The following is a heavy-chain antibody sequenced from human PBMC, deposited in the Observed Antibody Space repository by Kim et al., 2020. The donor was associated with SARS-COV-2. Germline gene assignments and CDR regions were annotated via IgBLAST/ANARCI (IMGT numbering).Heavy chain of an antibody. CDR1: GFTFSSYG. CDR3: AKVSTPYDSSGHLGFLDY. D-gene: IGHD3-22*01. Sequence: GGSLRLSCAASGFTFSSYGMHWVRQAPGKGLEWVAVISYDGSNKYYADSVKGRFTISRDNSKNTLYLQMNSLRAEDTAVYYCAKVSTPYDSSGHLGFLDYWGQGTLVTVSS. V-gene: IGHV3-30*18. CDR2: ISYDGSNK. J-gene: IGHJ4*02.